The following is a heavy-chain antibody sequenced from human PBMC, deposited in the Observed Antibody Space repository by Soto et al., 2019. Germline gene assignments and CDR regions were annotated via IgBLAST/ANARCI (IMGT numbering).Heavy chain of an antibody. CDR3: EAEMTFGKLSVV. D-gene: IGHD3-16*02. J-gene: IGHJ6*02. CDR1: GDPDTNYV. CDR2: IFPKFGTT. Sequence: QVQLVQSGAEVKKPGSSVKVSCKASGDPDTNYVISWVPQAPGQGLEWMGGIFPKFGTTYSAQKLQDRLTITADESTSTVYMQLSSLRLDDTAVYYCEAEMTFGKLSVVWGQGTTVTVSS. V-gene: IGHV1-69*01.